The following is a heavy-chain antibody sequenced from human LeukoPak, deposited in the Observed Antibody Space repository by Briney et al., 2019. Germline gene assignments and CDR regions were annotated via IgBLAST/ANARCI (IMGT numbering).Heavy chain of an antibody. D-gene: IGHD1-26*01. V-gene: IGHV4-4*07. CDR1: GVSISSYY. CDR3: AKNGQSGFSFDP. J-gene: IGHJ5*02. CDR2: IFIDGST. Sequence: SETLSLTCTVSGVSISSYYWSWVRQPAGKGLEWIGRIFIDGSTNYNPSLKSRLTMSVDTSKNQFSLKLSSVTAADTAVYYCAKNGQSGFSFDPWGQGTLVTVSS.